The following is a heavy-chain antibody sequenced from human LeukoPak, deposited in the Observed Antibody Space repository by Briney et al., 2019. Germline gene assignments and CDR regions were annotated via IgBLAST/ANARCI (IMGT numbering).Heavy chain of an antibody. J-gene: IGHJ6*03. D-gene: IGHD2-8*01. CDR1: GFTFRSYG. Sequence: GGSLRLSCAASGFTFRSYGMHWVRQAPGKGLEWVAYIQNDGSNEQYADSVKGRFSISRDSSKNILYLQMNSLRAEDTAVYYCAKDRCSNGIGCYYYYMDVWGKGTTVTISS. CDR2: IQNDGSNE. V-gene: IGHV3-30*02. CDR3: AKDRCSNGIGCYYYYMDV.